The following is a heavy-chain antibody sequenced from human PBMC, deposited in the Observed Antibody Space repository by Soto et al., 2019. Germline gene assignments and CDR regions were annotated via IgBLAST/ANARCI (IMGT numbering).Heavy chain of an antibody. CDR1: GFTFSDKW. Sequence: GGSLRLSCAASGFTFSDKWMTWVRQAPGKGLEWVANIKEDGSEKYYVDSVKGRFTISRDNVKNSLYLQMNSLRAEDTAVYYCASGFGPFHWGQGTLVTVSS. J-gene: IGHJ4*02. D-gene: IGHD3-10*01. V-gene: IGHV3-7*01. CDR3: ASGFGPFH. CDR2: IKEDGSEK.